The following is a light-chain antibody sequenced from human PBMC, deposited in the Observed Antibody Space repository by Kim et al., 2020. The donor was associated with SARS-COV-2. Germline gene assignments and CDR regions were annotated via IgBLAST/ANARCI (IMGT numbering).Light chain of an antibody. CDR2: NAS. CDR1: QSVSSY. Sequence: CTEERATHSCMASQSVSSYLACYQQKPGQAPRLLIYNASNRATGIPARCSGSVSETDFTITISSLEPEDFAVYYCQQRNNWPPLTFGGETKVDIK. CDR3: QQRNNWPPLT. J-gene: IGKJ4*01. V-gene: IGKV3-11*01.